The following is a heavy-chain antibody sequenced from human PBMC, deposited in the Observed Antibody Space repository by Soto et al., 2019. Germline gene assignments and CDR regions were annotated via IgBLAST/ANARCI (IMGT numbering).Heavy chain of an antibody. V-gene: IGHV3-23*01. J-gene: IGHJ4*02. D-gene: IGHD6-13*01. CDR2: ISSGDISST. CDR3: AKQHKQTVDY. Sequence: EVQLLESGGGLVQPGGSLRLSCAASGFTFRSQAMSWVRQAPGKGLEWVSSISSGDISSTNYAVSVKGRVTISRDNSKDTLDLKMDSRRAEDTAVYYCAKQHKQTVDYWGQGSLVTVSS. CDR1: GFTFRSQA.